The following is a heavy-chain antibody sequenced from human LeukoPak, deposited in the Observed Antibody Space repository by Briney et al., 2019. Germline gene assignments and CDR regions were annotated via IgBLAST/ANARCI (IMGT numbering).Heavy chain of an antibody. Sequence: PGRSLRLSCAASGFTFDDYAMHWVRHAPGKGLEWVSGISWNSGSIGYADSVKGRFTISRDNAKNSLYLQMNSLRAEDTALYYCARGGISWFDPWGQGTLVTVSS. J-gene: IGHJ5*02. CDR2: ISWNSGSI. CDR3: ARGGISWFDP. D-gene: IGHD2-15*01. V-gene: IGHV3-9*01. CDR1: GFTFDDYA.